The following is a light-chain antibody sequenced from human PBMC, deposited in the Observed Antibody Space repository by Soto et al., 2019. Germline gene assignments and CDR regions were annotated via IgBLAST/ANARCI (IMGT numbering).Light chain of an antibody. J-gene: IGKJ1*01. CDR3: KQYGSSPWT. CDR2: GTS. V-gene: IGKV3-20*01. Sequence: LLLPQSPDTLSLSPGERATLSWRASQSVSSSYLAWYQQRPGQAPRLLIYGTSSRATGIPDRFSGSGSWTDFTLTIGKLEPEDFAVYYCKQYGSSPWTFGQGTKVDIK. CDR1: QSVSSSY.